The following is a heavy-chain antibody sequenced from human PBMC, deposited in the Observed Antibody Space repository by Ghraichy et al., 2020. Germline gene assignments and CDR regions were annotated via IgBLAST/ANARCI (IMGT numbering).Heavy chain of an antibody. J-gene: IGHJ5*02. D-gene: IGHD6-13*01. Sequence: GGSLRLSCAASGFTFSTYAMSWARQAPGKGLEWVSAISSSGGSTYYTDSVKGRFTISRDNSKNTLYLQMNSLRAEDTAVYYCAKSAFTYTSSWYSWFDPWGQGTLVTVSS. CDR1: GFTFSTYA. CDR2: ISSSGGST. CDR3: AKSAFTYTSSWYSWFDP. V-gene: IGHV3-23*01.